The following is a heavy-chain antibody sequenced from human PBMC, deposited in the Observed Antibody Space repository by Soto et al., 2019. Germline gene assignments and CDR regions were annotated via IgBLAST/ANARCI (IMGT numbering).Heavy chain of an antibody. D-gene: IGHD2-15*01. Sequence: PSETLSLTCAVYGGSFSSYYWGWIRQPPGKGLEWIGSIYYSGSTYYNPSLKSRVTISVDTSKNQFSLKLSSVTAADTAVYYCARHVSGYCSGGSCYSDWFDPWGQGTLVTVSS. V-gene: IGHV4-39*01. CDR2: IYYSGST. CDR1: GGSFSSYY. J-gene: IGHJ5*02. CDR3: ARHVSGYCSGGSCYSDWFDP.